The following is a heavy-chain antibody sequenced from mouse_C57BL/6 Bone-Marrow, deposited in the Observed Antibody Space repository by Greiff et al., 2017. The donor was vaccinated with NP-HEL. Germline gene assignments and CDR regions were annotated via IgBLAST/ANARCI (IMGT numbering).Heavy chain of an antibody. CDR3: RLDGYFGGFAY. CDR2: IRSKSNNYAT. D-gene: IGHD2-3*01. V-gene: IGHV10-1*01. J-gene: IGHJ3*01. Sequence: EVMLVESGGGLVQPKGSLKLSCAASGFSFNTYAMNWVRQAPGQGLEWVARIRSKSNNYATFYADSVKDRFTISSDDSESMLYLQMNNLKTEDTAMYYCRLDGYFGGFAYWGQGTLVTVSA. CDR1: GFSFNTYA.